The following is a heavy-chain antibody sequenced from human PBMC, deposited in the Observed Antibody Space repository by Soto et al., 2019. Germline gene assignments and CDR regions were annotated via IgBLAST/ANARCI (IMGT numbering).Heavy chain of an antibody. V-gene: IGHV4-30-2*01. CDR3: AREGEHPEDNWFDP. CDR2: IYHSGST. D-gene: IGHD1-26*01. J-gene: IGHJ5*02. Sequence: TLSLTCAVSGGSISSGGYSWSWIRQPPGKGLEWIGYIYHSGSTYYNPSLKSRVTISVDRSKNQFSLKLSSVTAADTAVYYCAREGEHPEDNWFDPWGQGTLVTVSS. CDR1: GGSISSGGYS.